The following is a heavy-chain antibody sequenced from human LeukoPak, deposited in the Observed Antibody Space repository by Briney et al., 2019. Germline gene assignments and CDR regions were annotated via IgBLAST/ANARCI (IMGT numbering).Heavy chain of an antibody. J-gene: IGHJ4*02. V-gene: IGHV3-9*01. CDR1: GFTFDDYA. D-gene: IGHD4-17*01. Sequence: GRSLRLSCAASGFTFDDYAMHWVRQAPGKGLEWVSGISWNSGSIGYADSVKGRFTISRDSAKNSLYLQMNSLRAEDTALYYCAKDRSLAVTTGYFDYWGQGTLVTVSS. CDR2: ISWNSGSI. CDR3: AKDRSLAVTTGYFDY.